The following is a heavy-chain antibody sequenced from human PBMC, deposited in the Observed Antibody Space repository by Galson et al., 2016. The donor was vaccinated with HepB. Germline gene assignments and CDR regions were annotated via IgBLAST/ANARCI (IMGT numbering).Heavy chain of an antibody. CDR2: ISYDGSNK. CDR3: VKDTGAVMVADSTDAFDI. Sequence: SLRLSCAASEFSFSYYGMHWVRQAAGKGLEWVAVISYDGSNKYYADSVKGRFTISRDNSKNTLYLQMNSLRVEDTALYYCVKDTGAVMVADSTDAFDIWGQGTMVTVSS. V-gene: IGHV3-30*18. J-gene: IGHJ3*02. D-gene: IGHD2-15*01. CDR1: EFSFSYYG.